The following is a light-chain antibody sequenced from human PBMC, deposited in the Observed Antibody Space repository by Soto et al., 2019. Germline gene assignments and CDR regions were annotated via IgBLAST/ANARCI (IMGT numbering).Light chain of an antibody. V-gene: IGKV4-1*01. CDR3: QQYYRTPIT. J-gene: IGKJ4*02. CDR2: WAS. CDR1: QSVLYSSNNKNY. Sequence: DIVMTQSPDSLTVSLGERATINCRSSQSVLYSSNNKNYLAWYQHKPGQPPKLLIYWASTRDSGVPDRFSGSGSGTDFTLTISSLQAEDVAVYSCQQYYRTPITFAGGTKVEIK.